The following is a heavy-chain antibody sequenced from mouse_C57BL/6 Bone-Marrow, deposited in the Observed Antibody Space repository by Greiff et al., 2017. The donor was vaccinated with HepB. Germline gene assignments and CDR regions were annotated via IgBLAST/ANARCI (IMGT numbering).Heavy chain of an antibody. CDR3: ARDSYYYGSSWGYFDV. CDR2: SRNKANDYTT. Sequence: EVKLMESGGGLVQSGRSLRLSCATSGFTFSDFYMEWVRQAPGKGLEWIAASRNKANDYTTEYSASVKGRFIVSRDTSQSLLYLQMNALRAEDTAIYYCARDSYYYGSSWGYFDVWGTGTTVTVSS. J-gene: IGHJ1*03. D-gene: IGHD1-1*01. V-gene: IGHV7-1*01. CDR1: GFTFSDFY.